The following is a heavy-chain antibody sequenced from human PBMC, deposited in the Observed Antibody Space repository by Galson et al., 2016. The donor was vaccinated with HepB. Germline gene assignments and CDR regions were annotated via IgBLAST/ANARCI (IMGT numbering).Heavy chain of an antibody. CDR2: THYSGST. V-gene: IGHV4-30-4*01. J-gene: IGHJ6*02. CDR1: GGSISSGDYY. CDR3: AREDWNYSYYGLDV. D-gene: IGHD3/OR15-3a*01. Sequence: TVSGGSISSGDYYWSWIRQPPGKGLEWIGYTHYSGSTYYNPSLKSRVTISVDTSKNQFSLKLSSVTAADTAVYYCAREDWNYSYYGLDVWGQGTTVTVSS.